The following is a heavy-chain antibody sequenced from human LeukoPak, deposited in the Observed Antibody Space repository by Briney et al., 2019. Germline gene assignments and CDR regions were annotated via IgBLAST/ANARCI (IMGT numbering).Heavy chain of an antibody. J-gene: IGHJ4*02. D-gene: IGHD6-19*01. V-gene: IGHV3-30*18. CDR1: GFSFSSYG. CDR3: AKEHKWMEYFFDY. Sequence: GGSLRLSCAASGFSFSSYGFHWVRQAPGKGLEWVAVIAYDGGNKYYADSAKGRFTISRDNSRNTVYLQMNSLRAEDTALYYCAKEHKWMEYFFDYWGQGTLVTVSA. CDR2: IAYDGGNK.